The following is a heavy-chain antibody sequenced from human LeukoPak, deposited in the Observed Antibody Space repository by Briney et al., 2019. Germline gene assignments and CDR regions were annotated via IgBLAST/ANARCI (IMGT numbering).Heavy chain of an antibody. V-gene: IGHV1-2*02. CDR3: ARDAVTVATPYFDF. J-gene: IGHJ4*02. CDR2: INLNSGGT. Sequence: ASVKVSCKTSGFTFTGYYIHWVRQAPGQGLEWMGWINLNSGGTTYAQKFRGRVTMTRDTSISTAYMELSRLRSDDTAVYFCARDAVTVATPYFDFWGQGTLVTVSS. D-gene: IGHD4-11*01. CDR1: GFTFTGYY.